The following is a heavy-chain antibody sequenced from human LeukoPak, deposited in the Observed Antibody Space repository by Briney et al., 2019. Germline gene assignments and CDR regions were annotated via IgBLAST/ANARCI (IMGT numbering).Heavy chain of an antibody. CDR3: ARERIDYGDRRGFDY. V-gene: IGHV1-46*01. CDR1: GYTFTSYY. CDR2: INPSGGST. Sequence: ASVKVSCKESGYTFTSYYMHWVRQAPGQGLEWMGIINPSGGSTSYAQKFQGRVTMTRDTSTSTVYMELSSLRSEDTAVYYCARERIDYGDRRGFDYWGQGNLVTVSS. D-gene: IGHD4-17*01. J-gene: IGHJ4*02.